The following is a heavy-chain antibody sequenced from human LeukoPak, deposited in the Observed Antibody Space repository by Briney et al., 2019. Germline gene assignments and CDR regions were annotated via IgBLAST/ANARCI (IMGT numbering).Heavy chain of an antibody. CDR1: GYTFTSYD. D-gene: IGHD3-10*01. Sequence: GASVKVTCKASGYTFTSYDINWVRQATGQGLEWMGWMNPNSGNTGYAQKFQGRVTMTRNTSISTAYMELSSLRSEDTAVYYCARIGVYYGSGSWYYFDYWGQGTLVTVSS. CDR2: MNPNSGNT. V-gene: IGHV1-8*01. CDR3: ARIGVYYGSGSWYYFDY. J-gene: IGHJ4*02.